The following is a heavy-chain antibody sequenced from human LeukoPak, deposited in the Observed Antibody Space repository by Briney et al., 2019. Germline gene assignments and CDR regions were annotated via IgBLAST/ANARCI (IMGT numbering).Heavy chain of an antibody. V-gene: IGHV3-53*01. D-gene: IGHD2-15*01. Sequence: GGSLRPSCAASGFTVSSNYMSWVRQAPEKGLEWVSVIYSGGSTYYADSVKGRFTISRDNSKNTLYLQMNSLRAEDTAVYYCASQVVVAATVAFDIWGQGTMVTVSS. CDR2: IYSGGST. CDR3: ASQVVVAATVAFDI. CDR1: GFTVSSNY. J-gene: IGHJ3*02.